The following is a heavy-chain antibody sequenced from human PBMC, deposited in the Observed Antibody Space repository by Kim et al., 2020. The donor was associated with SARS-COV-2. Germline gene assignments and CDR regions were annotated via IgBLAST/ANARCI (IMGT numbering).Heavy chain of an antibody. Sequence: SVKVSCKASGGTFSSYAISWVRQAPGKGLEWMGGIIHIFGTANYAQKFQGRVTITADESTSTAYMELSSLRSEDTAGYFCARSPWDSYYGMDVWGQGTTVTVSS. CDR2: IIHIFGTA. CDR3: ARSPWDSYYGMDV. J-gene: IGHJ6*02. V-gene: IGHV1-69*13. CDR1: GGTFSSYA. D-gene: IGHD3-16*01.